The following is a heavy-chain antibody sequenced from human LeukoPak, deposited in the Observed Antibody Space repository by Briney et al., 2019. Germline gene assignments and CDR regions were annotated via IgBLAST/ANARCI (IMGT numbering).Heavy chain of an antibody. CDR1: GGSISSYY. V-gene: IGHV4-59*01. Sequence: PSETLSLTCTVSGGSISSYYWSWIRQPPGKGLEWIGYIHYSEGTNYNPSLKSRVTISVDTSKNQFSLRLSSVTAADTAVYYCAREYYYYDSSGYYYGGWFDPWGQGTTVTVSS. CDR2: IHYSEGT. CDR3: AREYYYYDSSGYYYGGWFDP. J-gene: IGHJ5*02. D-gene: IGHD3-22*01.